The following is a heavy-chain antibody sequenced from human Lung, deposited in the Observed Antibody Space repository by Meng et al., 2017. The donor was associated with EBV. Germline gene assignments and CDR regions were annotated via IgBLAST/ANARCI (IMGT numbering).Heavy chain of an antibody. CDR2: IYHSGST. Sequence: QGQLVESGPGLGKPSGTLSLTCAVSGGSLSSRNWWSWVRQPPGKGLEWIGEIYHSGSTNYNPSLKSRVTISVDESKNQFSLRLSSVTAADTAVYYCARVGAYCGGDCYHPRWGQGTLVTVSS. V-gene: IGHV4-4*02. CDR1: GGSLSSRNW. CDR3: ARVGAYCGGDCYHPR. J-gene: IGHJ4*02. D-gene: IGHD2-21*02.